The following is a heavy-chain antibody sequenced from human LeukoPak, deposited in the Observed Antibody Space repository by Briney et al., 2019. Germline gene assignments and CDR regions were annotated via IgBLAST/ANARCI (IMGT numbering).Heavy chain of an antibody. CDR1: GYTFTSYD. CDR2: MNPNSGNT. J-gene: IGHJ4*02. Sequence: ALVKVSCKASGYTFTSYDINWVLQATGQGLEWMGWMNPNSGNTGYAQKVQGRVTITRNTSISTAYMELSSLRSEDTAVYYCARVCSSTSCYAALDYWGQGTLVTVSS. CDR3: ARVCSSTSCYAALDY. V-gene: IGHV1-8*03. D-gene: IGHD2-2*01.